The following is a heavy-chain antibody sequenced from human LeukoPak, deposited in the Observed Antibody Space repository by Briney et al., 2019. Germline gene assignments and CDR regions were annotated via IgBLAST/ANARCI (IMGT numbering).Heavy chain of an antibody. CDR3: ARGHQVYCTNGVCYSGLFYN. CDR2: INSDGSST. Sequence: GGSLRLSCAASGFTFSSYWMHWVRQAPGKGLVWVSRINSDGSSTSYADSVKGRFTISRDNAKSTLYLQMNSLRAEDTAVYYCARGHQVYCTNGVCYSGLFYNWGQGTLVTVSS. J-gene: IGHJ4*02. D-gene: IGHD2-8*01. V-gene: IGHV3-74*01. CDR1: GFTFSSYW.